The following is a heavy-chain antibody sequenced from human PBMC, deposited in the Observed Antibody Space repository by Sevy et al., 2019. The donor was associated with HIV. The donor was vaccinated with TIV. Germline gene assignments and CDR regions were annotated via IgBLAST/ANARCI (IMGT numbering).Heavy chain of an antibody. CDR3: AKKMGGGSGMAFLVDY. Sequence: GGSLRLSCAASGFSVRDNSMSWVRQAPGQGLEWVSVISAGISTYYADSVKGRFTISRDNSKNTLFLQMNSLRAEDTAIFYCAKKMGGGSGMAFLVDYWGQGTLVTVSS. D-gene: IGHD5-18*01. V-gene: IGHV3-53*01. CDR1: GFSVRDNS. CDR2: ISAGIST. J-gene: IGHJ4*02.